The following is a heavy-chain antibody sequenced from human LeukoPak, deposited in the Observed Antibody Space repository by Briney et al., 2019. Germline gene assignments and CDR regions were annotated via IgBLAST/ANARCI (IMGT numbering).Heavy chain of an antibody. CDR3: AKEGRRGFGELIYIAY. CDR1: GFTFSDYG. Sequence: GGSLRLSCAASGFTFSDYGIHWVRQTPGKGLEWVAFKRFEGNITYFAHSVRGRFTISRDNSKTTAYLQMDSPRLDDSAVYYCAKEGRRGFGELIYIAYWGQGTLVTVSS. V-gene: IGHV3-30*02. D-gene: IGHD3-10*01. CDR2: KRFEGNIT. J-gene: IGHJ4*02.